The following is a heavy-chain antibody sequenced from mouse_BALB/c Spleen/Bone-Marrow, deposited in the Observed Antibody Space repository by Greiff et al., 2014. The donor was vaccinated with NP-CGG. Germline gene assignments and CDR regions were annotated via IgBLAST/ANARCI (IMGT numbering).Heavy chain of an antibody. V-gene: IGHV1-14*01. CDR3: TRRGRIAEALGY. CDR2: INPYNDGT. CDR1: GYTFTSYV. J-gene: IGHJ2*01. D-gene: IGHD6-1*01. Sequence: EVQLQQSGPEQVKPGASVKMSCKASGYTFTSYVMHWVKQKPGQGLEWIGYINPYNDGTKYNEKFKGKATLTSDKSSSTDYMELSSLASEDSAVYYCTRRGRIAEALGYWGQGTTLTVSS.